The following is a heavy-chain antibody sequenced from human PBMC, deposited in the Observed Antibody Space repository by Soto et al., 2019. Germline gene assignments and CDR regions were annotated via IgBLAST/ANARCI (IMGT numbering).Heavy chain of an antibody. CDR1: GGTFSSYA. D-gene: IGHD5-12*01. CDR3: AIMGQMATTYFDY. J-gene: IGHJ4*02. CDR2: IIPIFGTA. V-gene: IGHV1-69*13. Sequence: SVKVSCKASGGTFSSYAISWVRQAPGQGLEWMGGIIPIFGTANYAQKFQGRVTITADESTSTAYMELSSLRSEDTAVYYCAIMGQMATTYFDYWGQGTLVTVSS.